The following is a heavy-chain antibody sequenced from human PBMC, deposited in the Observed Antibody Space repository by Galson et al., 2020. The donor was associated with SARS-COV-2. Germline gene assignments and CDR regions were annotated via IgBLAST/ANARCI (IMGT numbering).Heavy chain of an antibody. J-gene: IGHJ5*02. CDR3: AKSSSSRGGRFDP. CDR2: IAADST. CDR1: GFTFSTSA. D-gene: IGHD2-2*01. Sequence: GGSLRLSCATSGFTFSTSAMRWVRQAPGKGLEWVSSIAADSTYYADSVKGRFTISRDNSKNTLFLQMNSLRDEDTAVYYCAKSSSSRGGRFDPWGHGTQVTVSS. V-gene: IGHV3-23*01.